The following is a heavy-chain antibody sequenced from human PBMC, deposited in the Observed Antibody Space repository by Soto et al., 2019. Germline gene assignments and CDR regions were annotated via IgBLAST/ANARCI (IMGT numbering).Heavy chain of an antibody. Sequence: PGGSLRLSCAASGFTFSSHAIHWVRQAPGKGLEWVAFISYDGSNTYYADPVKGRFTISRDNSKNTLYLQMNSLRPEDTAVYFCARDWATGWRYLAIDYWGQGTLVTVSS. V-gene: IGHV3-30-3*01. CDR1: GFTFSSHA. CDR3: ARDWATGWRYLAIDY. J-gene: IGHJ4*02. D-gene: IGHD3-3*01. CDR2: ISYDGSNT.